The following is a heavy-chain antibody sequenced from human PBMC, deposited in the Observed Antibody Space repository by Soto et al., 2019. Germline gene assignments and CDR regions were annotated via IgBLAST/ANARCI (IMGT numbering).Heavy chain of an antibody. CDR2: IIPILDLP. J-gene: IGHJ6*03. CDR3: AREPPRPTGGYFYYYMDV. CDR1: GGTFSNFT. Sequence: QVQLVQSGAEVKKPGSSVNVSCRASGGTFSNFTINWVRQAPGQGLEWMGRIIPILDLPTYAQKFQGRVTITADTSTGTAYMDLSSLRSDDTAVYYCAREPPRPTGGYFYYYMDVWGTGTTVTVSS. D-gene: IGHD1-1*01. V-gene: IGHV1-69*08.